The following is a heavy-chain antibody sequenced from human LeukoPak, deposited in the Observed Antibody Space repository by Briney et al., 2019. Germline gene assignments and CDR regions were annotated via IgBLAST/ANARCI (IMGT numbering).Heavy chain of an antibody. Sequence: GASVKVSRKASGYTFTSYGISWVRQAPGQGLEWMGWISAYNGNTNYAQKLQGRVTMTTDTSTSTAYMELRSLRSDDTAVYYCAIVVCFLGNSWFDPWGQGTLVTVSS. J-gene: IGHJ5*02. CDR1: GYTFTSYG. CDR3: AIVVCFLGNSWFDP. V-gene: IGHV1-18*01. CDR2: ISAYNGNT. D-gene: IGHD2-15*01.